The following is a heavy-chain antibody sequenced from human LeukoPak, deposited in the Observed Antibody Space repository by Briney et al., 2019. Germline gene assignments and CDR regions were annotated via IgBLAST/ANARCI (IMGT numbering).Heavy chain of an antibody. Sequence: PGRSLRLSCAASGFTFSSYSMNWVRRAPGKGLEWVSSISSSSSYIYYADSVKGRFTISRDNAKNSLYLQMNSLRAEDTAVYYCAREDSVAGALADYWGQGTLVTVSS. V-gene: IGHV3-21*01. CDR2: ISSSSSYI. CDR1: GFTFSSYS. J-gene: IGHJ4*02. CDR3: AREDSVAGALADY. D-gene: IGHD6-19*01.